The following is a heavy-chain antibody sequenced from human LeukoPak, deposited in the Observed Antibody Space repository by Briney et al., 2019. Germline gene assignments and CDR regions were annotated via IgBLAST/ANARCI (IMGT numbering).Heavy chain of an antibody. V-gene: IGHV7-4-1*02. J-gene: IGHJ6*03. Sequence: VSVKVSCKASGYTFTSYAMNWVRQAPGQGLEWMGWINTNTGNPTYAQGFTGRCVFSLDTSVSTAYLQISSLKAEDTAVYYCARWGGNYYYYYMDVWGKGTTVTVSS. CDR3: ARWGGNYYYYYMDV. CDR2: INTNTGNP. CDR1: GYTFTSYA. D-gene: IGHD1-26*01.